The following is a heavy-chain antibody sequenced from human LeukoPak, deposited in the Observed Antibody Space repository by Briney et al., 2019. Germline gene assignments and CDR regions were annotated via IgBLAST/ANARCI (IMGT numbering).Heavy chain of an antibody. CDR1: GVTFASYA. J-gene: IGHJ4*02. Sequence: GGSLRLSCAASGVTFASYAMNWVRQAPGKGLEWVSAISGSSDNTYYAGSVKGRFTISRDNSKNTLYLQMNSLRAEDAAVYYRAKLTGSNCYLPVDYWGQGALVTVSS. CDR2: ISGSSDNT. D-gene: IGHD2-21*02. V-gene: IGHV3-23*01. CDR3: AKLTGSNCYLPVDY.